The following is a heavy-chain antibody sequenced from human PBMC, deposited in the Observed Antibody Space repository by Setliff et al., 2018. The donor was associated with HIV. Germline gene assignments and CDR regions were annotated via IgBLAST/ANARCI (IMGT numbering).Heavy chain of an antibody. V-gene: IGHV3-NL1*01. J-gene: IGHJ1*01. CDR2: IYSDGTT. Sequence: PGGSLRLSCAASGFTFSSYAMHWVRQAPGKGLEWVSVIYSDGTTYYADSVKGRFTISRDNSKNTLNVQMNSLKDEDTAVYYCAREKSPGAEYFPHWGQGTLVTVSS. CDR1: GFTFSSYA. CDR3: AREKSPGAEYFPH.